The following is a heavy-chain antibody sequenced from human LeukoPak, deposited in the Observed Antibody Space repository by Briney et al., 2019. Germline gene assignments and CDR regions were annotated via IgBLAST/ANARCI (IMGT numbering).Heavy chain of an antibody. CDR3: ASLERGHCSGGSCYSQAAFDI. D-gene: IGHD2-15*01. Sequence: EASVKVSCKASVGTFSSYAISWVRQAPGQGLEWMGKIILIFGIANYAQKFQGRVTITADKSTSTAYMELSSLRSEDTAVYYCASLERGHCSGGSCYSQAAFDIWGQGTMVTVS. CDR1: VGTFSSYA. V-gene: IGHV1-69*04. CDR2: IILIFGIA. J-gene: IGHJ3*02.